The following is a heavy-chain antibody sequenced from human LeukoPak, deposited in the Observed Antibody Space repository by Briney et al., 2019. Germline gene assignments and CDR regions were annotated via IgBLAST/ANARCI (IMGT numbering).Heavy chain of an antibody. V-gene: IGHV3-15*01. CDR2: IKSNNDGGTT. CDR1: GFTFSTAW. D-gene: IGHD3-10*01. J-gene: IGHJ3*02. CDR3: ARDFTPPYYGSGSFAFDI. Sequence: PGGSLRLSCVASGFTFSTAWMSWLRQAPGEGLEWVGRIKSNNDGGTTDYADSVKGRFTISRDNAKNSLYLQMNSLRAEDTAVYYCARDFTPPYYGSGSFAFDIWGQGTMVTVSS.